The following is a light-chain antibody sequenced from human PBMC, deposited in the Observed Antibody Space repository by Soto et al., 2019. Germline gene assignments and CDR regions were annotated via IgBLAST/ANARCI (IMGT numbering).Light chain of an antibody. CDR3: QQYGGVPYT. CDR2: GAS. Sequence: EILLTHSPGTLSLSPGQRAPLSCRASESISRDYLAWYQQRIGQAPRLLIYGASSGATGIPDRFSGSGSGTDFTLTISRLEPEDFAIYYCQQYGGVPYTFGQGTKV. V-gene: IGKV3-20*01. CDR1: ESISRDY. J-gene: IGKJ2*01.